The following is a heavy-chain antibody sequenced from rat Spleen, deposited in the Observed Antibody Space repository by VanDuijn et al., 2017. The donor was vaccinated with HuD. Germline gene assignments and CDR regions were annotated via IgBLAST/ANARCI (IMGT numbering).Heavy chain of an antibody. D-gene: IGHD1-10*01. CDR3: TTDNNYDNWFAY. J-gene: IGHJ3*01. CDR2: ISTGGGST. CDR1: GFTFSNYY. Sequence: EVQLVESGGGLVQPGRSLKLSCAASGFTFSNYYMAWVRQAPTKGLEWVAYISTGGGSTYYRDSVKGRFTISRDNAKSTLYLQMDSLRSEDKATYYCTTDNNYDNWFAYWGQGTLVTVSS. V-gene: IGHV5-27*01.